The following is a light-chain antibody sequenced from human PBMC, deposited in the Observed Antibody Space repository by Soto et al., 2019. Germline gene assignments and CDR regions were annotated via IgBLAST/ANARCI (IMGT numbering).Light chain of an antibody. Sequence: EIVMTQSPATLSVSPGERATLSCRASQDIFSYLAWYQQKPGQAPRLLIYGASTRATGIPARFSGSGSGTEFSLTISSLQSEDFGIYYCQQYNNWPLMYTFDQGTKLEIK. CDR3: QQYNNWPLMYT. J-gene: IGKJ2*01. V-gene: IGKV3-15*01. CDR2: GAS. CDR1: QDIFSY.